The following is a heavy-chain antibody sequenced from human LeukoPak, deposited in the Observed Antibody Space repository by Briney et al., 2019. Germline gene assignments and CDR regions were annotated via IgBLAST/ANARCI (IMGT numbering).Heavy chain of an antibody. CDR1: GFTFSSYA. D-gene: IGHD4-17*01. CDR3: AREERYYGDYGPDY. V-gene: IGHV3-23*01. J-gene: IGHJ4*02. CDR2: VSDSGSST. Sequence: HPGGSLRLSCAASGFTFSSYAMSWARQAPGKGLEWVSAVSDSGSSTYYADSVKGRFTISRDNAKNSLYLQMNSLRAEDTAVYYCAREERYYGDYGPDYWGQGTLVTVSS.